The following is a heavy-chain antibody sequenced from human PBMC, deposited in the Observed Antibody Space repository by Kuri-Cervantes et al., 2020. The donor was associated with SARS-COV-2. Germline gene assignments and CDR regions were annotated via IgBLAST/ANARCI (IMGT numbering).Heavy chain of an antibody. Sequence: SETLSLTCTVSGGSISSYYWSWIRLPPGKGLEWIGYIYYSGSTNYNPSLKSRVIISVDTSKNQFSLKLSSVTAADTAVYYCARSGYSSSWDFDYWGQGTLVTVSS. CDR2: IYYSGST. D-gene: IGHD6-13*01. CDR1: GGSISSYY. J-gene: IGHJ4*02. V-gene: IGHV4-59*01. CDR3: ARSGYSSSWDFDY.